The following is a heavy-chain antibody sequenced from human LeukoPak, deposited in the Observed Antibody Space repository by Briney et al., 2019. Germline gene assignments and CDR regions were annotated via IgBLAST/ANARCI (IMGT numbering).Heavy chain of an antibody. V-gene: IGHV1-46*01. CDR1: GYTFTNYY. Sequence: ASVKVSCKASGYTFTNYYMHWVRQAPGQGLEWMGIINPTGGSTTYAQKFQGRVTMTRDTSTSTVYMELSSLRSDDTAVYYCARTAARRFDYWGQGTLVTVSS. J-gene: IGHJ4*02. D-gene: IGHD6-6*01. CDR3: ARTAARRFDY. CDR2: INPTGGST.